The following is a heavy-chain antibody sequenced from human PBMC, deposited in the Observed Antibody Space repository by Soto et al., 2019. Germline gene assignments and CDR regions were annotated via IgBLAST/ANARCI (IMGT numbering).Heavy chain of an antibody. CDR3: SRGCGHFDY. V-gene: IGHV3-53*01. CDR1: GFTVSSNY. D-gene: IGHD1-26*01. Sequence: EVQLVESGGGLIQPGGSLRLSCAASGFTVSSNYMSWVRQAPGKGLEWVSVIYSGSTTYYADSVKGRVTISRDNSKNTVYVQMNSLRADDTAVYYCSRGCGHFDYWGQGTLVTVSS. J-gene: IGHJ4*02. CDR2: IYSGSTT.